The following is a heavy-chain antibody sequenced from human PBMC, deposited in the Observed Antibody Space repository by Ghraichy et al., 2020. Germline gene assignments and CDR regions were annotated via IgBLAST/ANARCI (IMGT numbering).Heavy chain of an antibody. Sequence: GGSLRLSCEASGFTFSNFAMAWVRQAPGKEPEWVSAMTATSGSTYYIDSVKGRFAISRDNSRNSLYLQMNSLRAEDTAVYYCVKTKSRMVLYYFDLWGQGTVVSVSP. V-gene: IGHV3-23*01. J-gene: IGHJ4*02. CDR3: VKTKSRMVLYYFDL. D-gene: IGHD3-16*01. CDR2: MTATSGST. CDR1: GFTFSNFA.